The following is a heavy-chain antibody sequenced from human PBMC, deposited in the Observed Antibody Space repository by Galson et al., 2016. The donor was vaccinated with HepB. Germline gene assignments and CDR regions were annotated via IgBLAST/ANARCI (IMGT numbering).Heavy chain of an antibody. CDR3: ARDSSSSLVTSWFDP. V-gene: IGHV1-69*13. Sequence: SVKVSCKASGDTFSNYAISWVRQAPGQGLEWMGGIIPIFDTAVYAQRFQGRVTITADESTSTAYMVLSSLTSADTAVYYCARDSSSSLVTSWFDPWGQGTLVTVSS. CDR1: GDTFSNYA. CDR2: IIPIFDTA. J-gene: IGHJ5*02. D-gene: IGHD6-6*01.